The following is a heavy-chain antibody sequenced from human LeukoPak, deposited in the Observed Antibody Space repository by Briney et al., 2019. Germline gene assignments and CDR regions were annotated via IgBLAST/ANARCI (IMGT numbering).Heavy chain of an antibody. CDR1: GFTFNRCW. CDR2: INPDGRDT. CDR3: TSWGDTTAEYFQR. V-gene: IGHV3-7*01. Sequence: GGSLRLSCVVSGFTFNRCWMNWVRQAPGKGLEWVAHINPDGRDTYYVDSVKGRFTISRDNAQNSMYLQVNSLRVEDTAVYYCTSWGDTTAEYFQRWGQGTLVTVSS. D-gene: IGHD2-21*02. J-gene: IGHJ1*01.